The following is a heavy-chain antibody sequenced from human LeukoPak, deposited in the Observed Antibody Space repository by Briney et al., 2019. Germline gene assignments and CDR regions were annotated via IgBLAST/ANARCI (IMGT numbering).Heavy chain of an antibody. CDR2: ISGSGGST. V-gene: IGHV3-23*01. Sequence: GGSLRLSCAASGFTFSSYAMSWVRQAPGKGLEWVSAISGSGGSTYYADSVKGRFTISRDNSKNTLNLQMNSLRAEDTAVYYCAKGPRITMILNWFDPWGQGTLVTVSS. CDR1: GFTFSSYA. D-gene: IGHD3-22*01. J-gene: IGHJ5*02. CDR3: AKGPRITMILNWFDP.